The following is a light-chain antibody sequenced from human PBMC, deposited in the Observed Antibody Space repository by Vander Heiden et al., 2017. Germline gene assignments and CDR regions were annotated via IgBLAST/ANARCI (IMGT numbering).Light chain of an antibody. J-gene: IGLJ2*01. V-gene: IGLV3-1*01. Sequence: SYELTQPPSVSVSPGQTASITCSGDKLGDKYACWCQQKPGQSPVLVIYQDSKRLSGIPERFSGSNSGNTATLTISGTQAMDEADYYCQAWDSSTAVFGGGTKLTVL. CDR2: QDS. CDR1: KLGDKY. CDR3: QAWDSSTAV.